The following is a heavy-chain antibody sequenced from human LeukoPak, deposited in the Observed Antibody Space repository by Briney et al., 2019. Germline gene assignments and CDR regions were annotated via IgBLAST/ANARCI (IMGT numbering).Heavy chain of an antibody. Sequence: GGSLRLSCAASGFTFDDYAMHWVRQAPGKGLEWVSGISWNSGSIGYADSVKGRFTISRDNAKNSLYLQMNSLRAEDTALYYCAKPPWGSGWSYGMDVWGQGTTVTVSS. CDR3: AKPPWGSGWSYGMDV. V-gene: IGHV3-9*01. CDR1: GFTFDDYA. D-gene: IGHD3-16*01. CDR2: ISWNSGSI. J-gene: IGHJ6*02.